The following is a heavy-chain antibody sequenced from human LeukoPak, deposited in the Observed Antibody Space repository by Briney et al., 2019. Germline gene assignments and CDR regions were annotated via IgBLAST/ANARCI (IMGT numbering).Heavy chain of an antibody. D-gene: IGHD3-9*01. J-gene: IGHJ4*02. V-gene: IGHV4-39*01. Sequence: PSETLSLTCTVSGGSISSSSYYWGWIRQPPGKGLEWIGNIYYSGSTYYNPSLKSRVTISVDTSKNQFSLKLSSVTAADTAVYYCARYHFDWLLRTFDYWGQGTLVTVSS. CDR3: ARYHFDWLLRTFDY. CDR1: GGSISSSSYY. CDR2: IYYSGST.